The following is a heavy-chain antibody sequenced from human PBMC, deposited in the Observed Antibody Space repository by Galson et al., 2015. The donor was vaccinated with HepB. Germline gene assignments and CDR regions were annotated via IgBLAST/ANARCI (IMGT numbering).Heavy chain of an antibody. CDR3: ARHVVDGSGSYYYYFDY. D-gene: IGHD3-10*01. V-gene: IGHV5-10-1*01. CDR1: GYSFTSYW. J-gene: IGHJ4*02. Sequence: QSGAEVKKPGESLRISCTGSGYSFTSYWISWVRQMPGKGLEWMGRIDPSDSYTNYSPSFQGHVTISADKSISTAYLQWSSLKASDTAMYYCARHVVDGSGSYYYYFDYWGQGTLVTVSS. CDR2: IDPSDSYT.